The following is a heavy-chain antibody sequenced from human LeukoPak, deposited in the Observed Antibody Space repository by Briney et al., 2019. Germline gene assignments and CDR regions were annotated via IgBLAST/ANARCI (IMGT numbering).Heavy chain of an antibody. J-gene: IGHJ4*02. D-gene: IGHD3-10*01. CDR2: ISGSGGST. CDR3: AKRITMVRGVISNPFFDY. V-gene: IGHV3-23*01. Sequence: GGSLRLSCAASGFTFSSYAMSWVRQAPGKGLEWVSAISGSGGSTYYADSVKGRFTISRDNSKNTLYLQMNSPRAEDTAVYYCAKRITMVRGVISNPFFDYWGQGTLVTVSS. CDR1: GFTFSSYA.